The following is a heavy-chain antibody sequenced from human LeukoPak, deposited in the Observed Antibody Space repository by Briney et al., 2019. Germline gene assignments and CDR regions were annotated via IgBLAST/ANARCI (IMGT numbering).Heavy chain of an antibody. D-gene: IGHD6-13*01. J-gene: IGHJ4*02. Sequence: GGSLRLSCAASGFTFSSYGMHWVRQAPGKGLEWVAVISYDGSNKYYADSAKGRFTISRDNSKNTLYLQMNSLRAEDTAVYYCARDPGVSWGSGFDYWGQGTLVTVSS. CDR2: ISYDGSNK. CDR3: ARDPGVSWGSGFDY. CDR1: GFTFSSYG. V-gene: IGHV3-30*03.